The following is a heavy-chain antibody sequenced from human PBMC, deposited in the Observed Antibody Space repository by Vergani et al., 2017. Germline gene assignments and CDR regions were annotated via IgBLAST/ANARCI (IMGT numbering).Heavy chain of an antibody. Sequence: QVQVVQSGAEVKKSGASVKVSCKTSGYTFTSYAMNWVRQAPGQGLEWMGWINTNTGNPTYAQGFTGRFVFSLDTSVSTAFLQISSLKAEDTAVYYCARDRCRSTSCPYYYYGMDVWGQGTTVTVSS. CDR3: ARDRCRSTSCPYYYYGMDV. CDR1: GYTFTSYA. CDR2: INTNTGNP. D-gene: IGHD2-2*01. V-gene: IGHV7-4-1*02. J-gene: IGHJ6*02.